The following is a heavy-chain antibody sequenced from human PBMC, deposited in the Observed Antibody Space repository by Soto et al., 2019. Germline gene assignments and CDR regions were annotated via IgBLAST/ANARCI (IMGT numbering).Heavy chain of an antibody. Sequence: QVQLVESGGHLVKPGRSLRLSCAASGFTFSDYYMRWIRQAPGKGLEWVAYISGSSGYTNYADSVRGRFTISRDNAKNSLYLQMNSLRAEDTAVYFCARDYKYYDTSGYYFPDYWGQGTLVTVSS. CDR2: ISGSSGYT. D-gene: IGHD3-22*01. CDR1: GFTFSDYY. J-gene: IGHJ4*02. CDR3: ARDYKYYDTSGYYFPDY. V-gene: IGHV3-11*06.